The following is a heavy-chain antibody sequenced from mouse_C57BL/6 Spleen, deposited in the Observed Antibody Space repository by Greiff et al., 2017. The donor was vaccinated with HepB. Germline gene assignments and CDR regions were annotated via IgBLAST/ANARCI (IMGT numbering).Heavy chain of an antibody. V-gene: IGHV1-15*01. CDR3: TRPVTTGDY. CDR1: GYTFTDYE. D-gene: IGHD2-12*01. J-gene: IGHJ2*01. Sequence: VQLQESGAELVRPGASVTLSCKASGYTFTDYEMHWVKQTPVHGLEWIGAIDPETGGTAYNQKFKGKAILTADKSSCTAYMELRSLTSEDSAVYYCTRPVTTGDYWGQGTTLTVSS. CDR2: IDPETGGT.